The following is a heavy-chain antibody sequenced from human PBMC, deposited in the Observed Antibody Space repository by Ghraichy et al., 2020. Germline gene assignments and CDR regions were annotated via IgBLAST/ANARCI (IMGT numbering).Heavy chain of an antibody. J-gene: IGHJ4*02. D-gene: IGHD3-10*01. CDR1: GFTFGDYA. CDR3: TIDIDRGSGEC. Sequence: GGSLRLSCTASGFTFGDYAMSWFRQAPGKGLEWVGCITSKAYGGTADYGASVKGRFTISRDDSKSIGYLQMNSLKTEDTAVYYCTIDIDRGSGECWGQGTVVTGSS. CDR2: ITSKAYGGTA. V-gene: IGHV3-49*03.